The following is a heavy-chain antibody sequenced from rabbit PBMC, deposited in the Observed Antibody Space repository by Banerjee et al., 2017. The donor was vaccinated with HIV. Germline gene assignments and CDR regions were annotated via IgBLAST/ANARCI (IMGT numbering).Heavy chain of an antibody. J-gene: IGHJ6*01. CDR1: GFSLNNNYV. Sequence: QEQLEESGGDLVKPEGSLTLTCKASGFSLNNNYVMRWVRQAPGKGLEWIASIYSTSGTTYYATWAKGRFTISKTSTAVTLQMTSLTAADTATYFCARDGAGGAGYGWTDLVLWGPGTLVTVS. CDR2: IYSTSGTT. CDR3: ARDGAGGAGYGWTDLVL. D-gene: IGHD6-1*01. V-gene: IGHV1S45*01.